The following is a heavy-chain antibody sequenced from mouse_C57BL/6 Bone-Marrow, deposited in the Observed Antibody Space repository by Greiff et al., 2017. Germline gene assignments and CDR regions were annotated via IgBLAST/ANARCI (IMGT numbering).Heavy chain of an antibody. D-gene: IGHD4-1*02. CDR3: ASSTGTPYWYFDV. Sequence: QVQLQQPGAELVKPGASVKLSCKASGYTFTSYWMHWVKQRPGQGLEWIGMIHPNSGSTNYNEKFKSNATLTVDKSSSTAYMQLSSLTSEDSAVYYCASSTGTPYWYFDVWGTGTTVTVSS. V-gene: IGHV1-64*01. CDR1: GYTFTSYW. CDR2: IHPNSGST. J-gene: IGHJ1*03.